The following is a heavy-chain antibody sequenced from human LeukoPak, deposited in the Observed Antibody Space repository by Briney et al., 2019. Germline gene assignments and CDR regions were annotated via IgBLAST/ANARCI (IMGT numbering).Heavy chain of an antibody. J-gene: IGHJ4*02. CDR1: GFTFRSYI. Sequence: GGSLRLSCAASGFTFRSYIMNWVRQAPGKGLEWVSSISSSSTYIYYADSVKGRFTISRDNAKNSLYLQMNSLRAEDTAVYYCARDHWGYCSSTSCDDFDYWGQGALVTISS. CDR2: ISSSSTYI. D-gene: IGHD2-2*01. V-gene: IGHV3-21*01. CDR3: ARDHWGYCSSTSCDDFDY.